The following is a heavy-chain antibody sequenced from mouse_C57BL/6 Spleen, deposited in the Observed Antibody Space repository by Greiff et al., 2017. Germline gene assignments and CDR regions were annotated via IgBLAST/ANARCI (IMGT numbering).Heavy chain of an antibody. Sequence: QVQLQQSGPELVKPGASVKLSCKASGYTFTSYWMHWVKQRPGQGLEWIGNINPSNGGTNDNEKFKSKATLTVDKSSSTAYMQLSSLTSEDSAVYTCERSDYYDSKGYDYWGRGPSVTLSVST. CDR1: GYTFTSYW. CDR3: ERSDYYDSKGYDYWG. D-gene: IGHD1-1*01. J-gene: IGHJ2*01. CDR2: INPSNGGT. V-gene: IGHV1-53*01.